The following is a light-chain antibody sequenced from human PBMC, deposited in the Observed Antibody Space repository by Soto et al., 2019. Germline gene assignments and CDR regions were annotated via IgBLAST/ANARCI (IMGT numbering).Light chain of an antibody. CDR3: QQYNSYPFT. CDR2: AAS. J-gene: IGKJ3*01. CDR1: VIISSW. V-gene: IGKV1-5*03. Sequence: IQMTQSPSTVSASVGDRVTLTCRASVIISSWVVWYQQKPGGAPKLLMHAASILESGVPSRLSGSVSGTEFTLTISSLQPDDLATYYCQQYNSYPFTFGPGTKVDIK.